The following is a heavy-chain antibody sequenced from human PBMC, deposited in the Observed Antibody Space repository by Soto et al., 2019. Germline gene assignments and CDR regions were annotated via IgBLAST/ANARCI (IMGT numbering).Heavy chain of an antibody. J-gene: IGHJ6*02. CDR2: IWDDGSNK. CDR1: GFTFSSYG. D-gene: IGHD5-12*01. CDR3: ARETVNIVATYYYYGMDV. Sequence: GGSLRLSCAASGFTFSSYGMHWVRQAPGKGLEWVAVIWDDGSNKYYADSVKGRFTISRDNSKNTLYLQMNSLRAEDKTVYYYARETVNIVATYYYYGMDVWGQGTTVTVSS. V-gene: IGHV3-33*01.